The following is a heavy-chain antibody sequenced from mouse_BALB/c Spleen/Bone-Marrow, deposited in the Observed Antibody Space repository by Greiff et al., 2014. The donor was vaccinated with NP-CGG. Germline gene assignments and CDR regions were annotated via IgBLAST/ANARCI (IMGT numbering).Heavy chain of an antibody. V-gene: IGHV2-9*02. CDR2: IWAGGST. CDR3: ASTGAGAMDY. Sequence: VLLEESGPGLVAPSQTLSITCTVSGFSLTNYGIHWVRQPPGKGLEWLGVIWAGGSTNYNSALMSRMSITKENSKSQVFLNMXXXQTXDTAMYYCASTGAGAMDYWGQGTSVTVSX. CDR1: GFSLTNYG. J-gene: IGHJ4*01.